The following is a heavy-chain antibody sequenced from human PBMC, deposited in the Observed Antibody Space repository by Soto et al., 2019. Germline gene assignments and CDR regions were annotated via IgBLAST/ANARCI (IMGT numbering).Heavy chain of an antibody. J-gene: IGHJ3*02. Sequence: GGSLRLSCAASGFTFSSYSMNWVRQAPGKGLEWVSSISSSSSYIYYADSVKGRFTISRDNAKNSLYLQMNSLRAEDTAVYYCAIDPRDWWTEDAFDISGQGTIVTGSS. CDR2: ISSSSSYI. CDR3: AIDPRDWWTEDAFDI. V-gene: IGHV3-21*01. CDR1: GFTFSSYS. D-gene: IGHD2-15*01.